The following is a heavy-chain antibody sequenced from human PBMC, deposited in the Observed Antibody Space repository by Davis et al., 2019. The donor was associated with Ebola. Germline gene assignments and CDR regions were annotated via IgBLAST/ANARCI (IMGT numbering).Heavy chain of an antibody. Sequence: PSETLSLTCSVSGGSITSSTYYWGWIRQPPGKGLECIGTIYYSGRTYYNPSLKSRVSISVDTSKNQFSLKLSSVTAADTAVYYCIASGRYVPAFWGQGTLVTVSS. CDR1: GGSITSSTYY. D-gene: IGHD3-10*01. CDR2: IYYSGRT. V-gene: IGHV4-39*01. J-gene: IGHJ4*02. CDR3: IASGRYVPAF.